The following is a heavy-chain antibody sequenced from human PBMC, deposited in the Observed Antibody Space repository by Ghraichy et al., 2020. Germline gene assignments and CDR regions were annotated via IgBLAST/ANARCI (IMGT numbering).Heavy chain of an antibody. Sequence: GGSLRLSCAASGFTFSSYAMSWVRQAPGKGLEWVSAISGSGGSTYYADSVKGRFTISRDNSKNTLYLQMNSLRAEDTAVYYCAKSPRAEGYSSSWYDDWGQGTLVTVSS. CDR1: GFTFSSYA. CDR3: AKSPRAEGYSSSWYDD. CDR2: ISGSGGST. D-gene: IGHD6-13*01. V-gene: IGHV3-23*01. J-gene: IGHJ5*02.